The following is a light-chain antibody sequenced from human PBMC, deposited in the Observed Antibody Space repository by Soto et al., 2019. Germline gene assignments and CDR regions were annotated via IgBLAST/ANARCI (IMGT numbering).Light chain of an antibody. V-gene: IGKV1-27*01. J-gene: IGKJ1*01. CDR1: QGITNY. Sequence: DILMTQSPSSLSASVGDRVTITCRASQGITNYLAWYQHKPGKVPKLLIYAATTLQSGVPSRFSGSGSGTDFTLIITSLQPEDVASYYCQKYNSAPWTFDQGTKVEIK. CDR2: AAT. CDR3: QKYNSAPWT.